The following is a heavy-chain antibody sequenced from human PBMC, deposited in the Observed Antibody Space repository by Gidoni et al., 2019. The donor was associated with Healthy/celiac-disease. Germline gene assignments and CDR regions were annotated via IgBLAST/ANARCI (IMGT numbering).Heavy chain of an antibody. CDR1: GFTFNSYA. Sequence: EVQLLESGGGLVQPGGSLRLSCAASGFTFNSYAMSWVRQAPGKGLEWVSAISGSGGSTYYADSVKGRFTISRDKSKNTLYLQMNSLRAEDTAVYYCAKDEGYYYDSSRGAFDIWGQGTMVTVSS. V-gene: IGHV3-23*01. CDR2: ISGSGGST. J-gene: IGHJ3*02. D-gene: IGHD3-22*01. CDR3: AKDEGYYYDSSRGAFDI.